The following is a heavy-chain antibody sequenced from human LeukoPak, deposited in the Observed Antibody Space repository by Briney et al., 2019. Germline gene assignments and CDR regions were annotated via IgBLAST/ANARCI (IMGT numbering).Heavy chain of an antibody. D-gene: IGHD6-19*01. J-gene: IGHJ4*02. Sequence: PSETLSLTCTVSGGSISAYYWSWIRQPPGKGLEWIGYIYYTETTNYNPSLKRRVTISEGTSKNQFSLRLTSVTAADTAVYYCARSNGFSSTLDYWGQGTLVTVSS. CDR1: GGSISAYY. V-gene: IGHV4-59*08. CDR2: IYYTETT. CDR3: ARSNGFSSTLDY.